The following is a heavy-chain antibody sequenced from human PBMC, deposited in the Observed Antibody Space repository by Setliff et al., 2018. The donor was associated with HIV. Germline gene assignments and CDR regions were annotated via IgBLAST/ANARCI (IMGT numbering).Heavy chain of an antibody. J-gene: IGHJ4*02. V-gene: IGHV3-48*01. CDR3: ASARIPTGGTSTSFDF. CDR1: GFTFSTYS. CDR2: ISSSGGTI. D-gene: IGHD1-1*01. Sequence: GGSLRLSCAASGFTFSTYSMNWVRQAPGKGLEWVSYISSSGGTIYYADSVKGRFTISRDNAKNSLYLQMNSLRAEDTAVYYCASARIPTGGTSTSFDFWGQGTLVTVSS.